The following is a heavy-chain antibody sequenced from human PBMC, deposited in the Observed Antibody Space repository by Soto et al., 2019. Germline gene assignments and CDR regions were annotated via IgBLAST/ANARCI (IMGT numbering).Heavy chain of an antibody. CDR3: ARVAEMGTVTKGYYYYMDV. CDR1: GYTFASYG. D-gene: IGHD4-17*01. J-gene: IGHJ6*03. V-gene: IGHV1-18*01. CDR2: ISGYNGDT. Sequence: QVHLMQSGAEVKEPGASMKVSCETSGYTFASYGITWVRQAPGQGLEWMGWISGYNGDTIYQQKFQGRVSLTTDTVTRTAYMELRSLRSADTAVYYCARVAEMGTVTKGYYYYMDVWGKGTTVSVSS.